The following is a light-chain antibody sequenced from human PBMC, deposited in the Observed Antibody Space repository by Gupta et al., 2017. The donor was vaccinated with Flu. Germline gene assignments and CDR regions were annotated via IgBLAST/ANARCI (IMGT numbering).Light chain of an antibody. CDR1: SSDVGSYDL. CDR3: CSYAGSRTHVV. J-gene: IGLJ2*01. CDR2: DVN. V-gene: IGLV2-23*02. Sequence: QSALTQPASVSGSPGQSITISCIGSSSDVGSYDLVSWYQQHPGKAPKLIIYDVNKWPSGVSNRFSGSKSGNTASLTISGLQAEDEADDYCCSYAGSRTHVVFGGGTKLTVL.